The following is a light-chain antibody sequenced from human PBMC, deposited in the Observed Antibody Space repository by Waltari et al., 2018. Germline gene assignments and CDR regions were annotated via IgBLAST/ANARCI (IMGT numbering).Light chain of an antibody. CDR1: QSVLYSSNNKIS. Sequence: DIVMTQSPDSLAVSLGERATINCKSSQSVLYSSNNKISLAWYQPKPGQPPMLLIYWPATRESEVPVRFSGSGSGTDFTPTISSLQAEDVAGYYCQQYYSTRTFGQGTKLEIK. CDR2: WPA. CDR3: QQYYSTRT. V-gene: IGKV4-1*01. J-gene: IGKJ2*01.